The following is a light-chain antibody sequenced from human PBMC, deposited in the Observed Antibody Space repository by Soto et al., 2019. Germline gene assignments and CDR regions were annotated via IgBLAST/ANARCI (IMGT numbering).Light chain of an antibody. CDR2: AAS. CDR1: QGISNY. Sequence: DIQMTQSPPSLSANVGDRVTITCRASQGISNYLAWYQQKPGKVPKLLIYAASTLQSGVPSRFSGSGSGTDFTLSINSLQPEDVATYYCQQYNSYSPLTFGGGTKVEIK. J-gene: IGKJ4*01. CDR3: QQYNSYSPLT. V-gene: IGKV1-27*01.